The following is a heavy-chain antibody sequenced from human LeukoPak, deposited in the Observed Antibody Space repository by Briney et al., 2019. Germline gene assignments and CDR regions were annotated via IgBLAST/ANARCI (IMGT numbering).Heavy chain of an antibody. CDR3: AHRAFSIAAASPNFDY. J-gene: IGHJ4*02. D-gene: IGHD6-13*01. Sequence: VSGPTLLNLTQTLTLTCTFSGLSLINSGVGVGWIRQPPGKALEWLALIYLNDDKRYSPSMNSRLTITKDTSKNQVVLTMTNMDPVDTATYYCAHRAFSIAAASPNFDYWGPGTLVTVSS. V-gene: IGHV2-5*01. CDR1: GLSLINSGVG. CDR2: IYLNDDK.